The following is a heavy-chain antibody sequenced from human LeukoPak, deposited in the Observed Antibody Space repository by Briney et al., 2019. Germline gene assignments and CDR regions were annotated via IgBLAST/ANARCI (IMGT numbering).Heavy chain of an antibody. V-gene: IGHV4-59*01. D-gene: IGHD3-10*01. CDR2: VYNSGTT. CDR3: ARGRGIRYGSGSYYFDY. J-gene: IGHJ4*02. CDR1: GVSISTYY. Sequence: SETLSLTCTVSGVSISTYYWTWIRQSPGKRLEWIGYVYNSGTTNYNPSLKSRVTISADTSKNQFSLKLRSVTAADTAVYYCARGRGIRYGSGSYYFDYWGQGTLVSVSS.